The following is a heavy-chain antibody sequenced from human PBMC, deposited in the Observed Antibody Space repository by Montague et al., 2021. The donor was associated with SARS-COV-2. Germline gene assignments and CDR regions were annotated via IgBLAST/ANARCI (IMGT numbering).Heavy chain of an antibody. CDR3: AKASEVFWLGQFARDAFDL. CDR2: ISYGGSQR. V-gene: IGHV3-30*18. Sequence: SLRLSCAASGFTFNNYGIHWVRRAPGKGLEWVAVISYGGSQRFFSDSVKGRFAISRDSAQRTVFLLMNSLRVDDTAVYHCAKASEVFWLGQFARDAFDLWGQGTTVVVSS. J-gene: IGHJ3*01. D-gene: IGHD3-10*01. CDR1: GFTFNNYG.